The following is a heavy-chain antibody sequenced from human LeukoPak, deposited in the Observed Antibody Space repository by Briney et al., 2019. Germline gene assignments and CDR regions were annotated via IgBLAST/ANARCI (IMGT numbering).Heavy chain of an antibody. J-gene: IGHJ4*02. CDR3: ASPWEEGYCSGGSCYSFDY. CDR1: GGTFSSYA. V-gene: IGHV1-69*13. CDR2: IIPIFGTA. Sequence: VKVSCKASGGTFSSYAISWVRQAPGQGPEWMGGIIPIFGTANYAQKFQGRVTITADESTSTAYMELSSLRSEDTAVYYCASPWEEGYCSGGSCYSFDYWGQGTLVTVSS. D-gene: IGHD2-15*01.